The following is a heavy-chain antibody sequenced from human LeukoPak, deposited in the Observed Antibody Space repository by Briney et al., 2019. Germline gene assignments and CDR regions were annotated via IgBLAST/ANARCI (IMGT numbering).Heavy chain of an antibody. Sequence: MSSETLSLTCTVSGGSISSYYWSWIRQPPGKGLEWIGYIYYSGSTNYNPSLKSRVTISVDTSKNQFSLKLSSVTAADTAVYYCVRGGRWLHHNWFDPWGQGTLVTVSS. CDR2: IYYSGST. D-gene: IGHD5-24*01. V-gene: IGHV4-59*01. CDR1: GGSISSYY. J-gene: IGHJ5*02. CDR3: VRGGRWLHHNWFDP.